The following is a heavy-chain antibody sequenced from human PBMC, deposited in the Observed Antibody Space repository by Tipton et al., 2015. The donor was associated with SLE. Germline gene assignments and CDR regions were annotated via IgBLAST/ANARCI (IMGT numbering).Heavy chain of an antibody. CDR2: IWYDGSNK. CDR1: GFTFSSYG. D-gene: IGHD3-22*01. CDR3: ASLTYYYDSSGYYY. V-gene: IGHV3-30*19. Sequence: SLRLSCAASGFTFSSYGMHWVRQAPGKGLEWVAVIWYDGSNKYYADSVKGRFTISRDNSKNTLYLQMNSLRAEDTAVYYCASLTYYYDSSGYYYWGQGTLVTVSS. J-gene: IGHJ4*02.